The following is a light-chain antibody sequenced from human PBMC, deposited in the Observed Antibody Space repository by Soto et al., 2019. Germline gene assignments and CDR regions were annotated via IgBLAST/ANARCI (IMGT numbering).Light chain of an antibody. CDR2: SAS. CDR3: QHRHSSPIT. CDR1: QGISNY. V-gene: IGKV1-9*01. Sequence: DIQLTQSPSFLSASVGDGITISCRASQGISNYLAWYQQKPGKAPKLLIHSASTLQSGVPSRFSGSGGGTAYPLTISSLKPEDFATYYCQHRHSSPITFGQGTRLEIK. J-gene: IGKJ5*01.